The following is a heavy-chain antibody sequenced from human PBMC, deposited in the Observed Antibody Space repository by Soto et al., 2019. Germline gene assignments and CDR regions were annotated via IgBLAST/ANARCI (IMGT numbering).Heavy chain of an antibody. Sequence: QVQLVESGGGVVQPGRSLRLSCAASGFTFSSYGMHWVRQAPGKGLEWVAVISYDGSNKYYADSVKGRFTISRDNSKNALYLQMSSLRAEDTAVYYCAKDVSGAFDIWGQGTMVTVSS. J-gene: IGHJ3*02. V-gene: IGHV3-30*18. CDR2: ISYDGSNK. D-gene: IGHD3-3*01. CDR1: GFTFSSYG. CDR3: AKDVSGAFDI.